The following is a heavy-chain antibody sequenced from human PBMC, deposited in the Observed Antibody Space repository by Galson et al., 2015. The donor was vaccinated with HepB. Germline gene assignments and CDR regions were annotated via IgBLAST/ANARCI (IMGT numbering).Heavy chain of an antibody. V-gene: IGHV1-3*01. J-gene: IGHJ5*02. CDR1: GYTFTSYA. CDR2: INAGNGNT. Sequence: SVKVSCKASGYTFTSYAMHWVRQAPGQRLEWMGWINAGNGNTKYSQKFQGRVTITRDTSASTAYMELSSLRSEDTAVYYCSRGYQLPQLQLDPWGQGTLVTVSS. CDR3: SRGYQLPQLQLDP. D-gene: IGHD2-2*01.